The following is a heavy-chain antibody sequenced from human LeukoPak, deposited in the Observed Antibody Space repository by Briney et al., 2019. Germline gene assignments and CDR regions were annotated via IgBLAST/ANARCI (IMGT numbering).Heavy chain of an antibody. CDR1: GYTFTSYD. Sequence: ASVKVSCKASGYTFTSYDINWVRQATGQGLEWMGWMNPNSGNAGYAQKFQGRVTITRNTSISTAYMELSSLRSEDTAVYYCARECVDYDFWSGYYRAGAFDIWGQGTMVTVSS. J-gene: IGHJ3*02. CDR3: ARECVDYDFWSGYYRAGAFDI. D-gene: IGHD3-3*01. V-gene: IGHV1-8*03. CDR2: MNPNSGNA.